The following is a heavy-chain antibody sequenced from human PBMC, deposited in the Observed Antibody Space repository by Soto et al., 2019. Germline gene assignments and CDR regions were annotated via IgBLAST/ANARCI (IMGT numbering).Heavy chain of an antibody. D-gene: IGHD2-15*01. CDR3: ARGGIVVVDGSWFDP. CDR2: ISAYNGNT. V-gene: IGHV1-18*01. J-gene: IGHJ5*02. CDR1: GYTFTSYG. Sequence: QVQLVQSGAEVKKPGASVKVSCKASGYTFTSYGISWVRQAPGQGLEWMGWISAYNGNTNYAQKLQGRVNMTTDTYTSTAYMEMRSLRSDDTAVYYCARGGIVVVDGSWFDPWGQGTLVTVSS.